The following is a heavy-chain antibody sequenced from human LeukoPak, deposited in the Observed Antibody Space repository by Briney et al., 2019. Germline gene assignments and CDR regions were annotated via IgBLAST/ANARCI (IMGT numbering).Heavy chain of an antibody. CDR3: ARATLDN. Sequence: GGSLRLSCAASGFTVSSNDISWVRQAPGKGLEWVSVIYSGGSTKYADSVKARFTISRDNSKNTVYLQMNSLRAEDTAVYYCARATLDNWGQGTLVTASS. CDR1: GFTVSSND. J-gene: IGHJ4*02. CDR2: IYSGGST. V-gene: IGHV3-53*01.